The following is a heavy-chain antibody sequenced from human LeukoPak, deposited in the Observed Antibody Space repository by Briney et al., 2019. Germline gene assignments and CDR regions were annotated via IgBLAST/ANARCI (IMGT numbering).Heavy chain of an antibody. Sequence: PSETLSLTCTVAGASISSYYWTWIRQPPGKGLEWIGYIYYSGSTNYNPSLKSRVTISVDTPKNQFSLKLRSVTAADTAVYYCARDEGAVAGTLFDYWGQGTLVTVSS. CDR1: GASISSYY. CDR2: IYYSGST. CDR3: ARDEGAVAGTLFDY. V-gene: IGHV4-59*01. D-gene: IGHD6-19*01. J-gene: IGHJ4*02.